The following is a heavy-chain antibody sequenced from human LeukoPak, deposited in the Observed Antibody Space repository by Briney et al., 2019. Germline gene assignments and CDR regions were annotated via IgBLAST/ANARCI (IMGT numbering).Heavy chain of an antibody. V-gene: IGHV1-2*06. CDR3: AASMALTGNFFDY. J-gene: IGHJ4*02. Sequence: ASVKVSCKTSGYTFTGYYMHWVRQAPGQGLKWMGRINPKSGGTDYAQKFQGRVTMTRDTSISTAYMELSRLRSDDTAVYYCAASMALTGNFFDYWGQGTLVTVSS. CDR1: GYTFTGYY. CDR2: INPKSGGT. D-gene: IGHD6-19*01.